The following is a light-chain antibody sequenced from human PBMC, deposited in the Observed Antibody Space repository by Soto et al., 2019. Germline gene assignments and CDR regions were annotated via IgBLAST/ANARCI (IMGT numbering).Light chain of an antibody. Sequence: IVLTQSPATLSLSPGERATLSCRASQSVSSNLGWYQQKPGQAPRLLIYDASNRATGIPARFSGSGSGTDFTLTISSLEPEDFAVYYCQHRTNWPLTFGGGTKVDIK. CDR1: QSVSSN. V-gene: IGKV3-11*01. CDR2: DAS. J-gene: IGKJ4*01. CDR3: QHRTNWPLT.